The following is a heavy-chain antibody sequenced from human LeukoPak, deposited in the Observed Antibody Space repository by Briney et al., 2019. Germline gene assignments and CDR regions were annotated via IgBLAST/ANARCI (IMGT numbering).Heavy chain of an antibody. V-gene: IGHV4-4*09. CDR3: AGRGHRYSRD. CDR2: IQDSGIT. Sequence: SETLSLICSVSGDSVSSGYWSWIRQSPGKGLEWIGFIQDSGITDYNPSLKSRLLMSLDISKNQFSLNLRSVTAADTAVYYCAGRGHRYSRDWGQGILVTISS. D-gene: IGHD2-15*01. J-gene: IGHJ1*01. CDR1: GDSVSSGY.